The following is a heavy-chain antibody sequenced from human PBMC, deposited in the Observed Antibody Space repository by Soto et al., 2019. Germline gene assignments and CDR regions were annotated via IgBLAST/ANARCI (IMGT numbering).Heavy chain of an antibody. CDR3: ARDGVYGFGEDRYYYYGMDV. J-gene: IGHJ6*02. D-gene: IGHD3-10*01. V-gene: IGHV3-48*01. Sequence: PGGSLRLSCAASGFTFSSYSMNWVRQAPGKGLEWVSYISSSSSTIYYADSVKGRFTISRDNAKNSLYLQMNSLRAEDTAVYYCARDGVYGFGEDRYYYYGMDVWGQGSKVTVSS. CDR2: ISSSSSTI. CDR1: GFTFSSYS.